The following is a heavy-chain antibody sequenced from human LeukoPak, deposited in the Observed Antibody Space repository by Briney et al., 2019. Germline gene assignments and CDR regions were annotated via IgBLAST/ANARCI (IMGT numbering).Heavy chain of an antibody. CDR1: GFTFSSYA. CDR3: AKLPNRYYYDSSGYYRDY. CDR2: ISGSGGST. D-gene: IGHD3-22*01. V-gene: IGHV3-23*01. Sequence: PGGSLRLSCAASGFTFSSYAMSWVRQAPGKGLEWVSAISGSGGSTYYADSAKGRFTISRDNSKNTLYLQMNSLRAEDTAVYYCAKLPNRYYYDSSGYYRDYWGQGTLVAVSS. J-gene: IGHJ4*02.